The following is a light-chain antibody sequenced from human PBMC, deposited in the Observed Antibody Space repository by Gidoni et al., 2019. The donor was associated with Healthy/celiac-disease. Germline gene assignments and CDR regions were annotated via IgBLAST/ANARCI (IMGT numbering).Light chain of an antibody. J-gene: IGKJ3*01. V-gene: IGKV1-39*01. CDR1: QSISSY. CDR3: QQSYSTPPFT. Sequence: IQMTQSPSSLSASVGDSVTITCRASQSISSYLNWYQQKPGKATKLLIYAASSLQSGVPSRFSGSGSGTDFTLTISSLQPEDFATYYCQQSYSTPPFTFGPGTKVDIK. CDR2: AAS.